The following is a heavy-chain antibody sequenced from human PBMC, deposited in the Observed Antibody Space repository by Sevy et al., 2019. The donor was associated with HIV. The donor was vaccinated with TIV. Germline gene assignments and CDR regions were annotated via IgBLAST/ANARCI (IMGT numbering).Heavy chain of an antibody. V-gene: IGHV3-11*01. D-gene: IGHD3-3*01. J-gene: IGHJ3*02. CDR2: ISTNGRTI. CDR3: ARAPFLEGDAFDI. CDR1: AATFSDFY. Sequence: GGSLRLSCTASAATFSDFYMSWIRQAPGKGLEWLSYISTNGRTIYYADSVKGRFTVSRDKAKKSQFLQMNSLRAEDTAVYYCARAPFLEGDAFDIWGQGTMVTVSS.